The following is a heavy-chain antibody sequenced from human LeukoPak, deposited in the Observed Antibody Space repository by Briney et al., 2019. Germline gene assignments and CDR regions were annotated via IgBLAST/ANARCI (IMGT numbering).Heavy chain of an antibody. J-gene: IGHJ4*02. CDR1: GFTVSRYY. V-gene: IGHV3-53*01. Sequence: GGSLRLSCAASGFTVSRYYISWVRQAPGKGLEWVSVIYSGGSTYYADSVKGRFTISRDNSKNTLYLQMNSLRAEDTAVYYCARGDSVVTAAYWGQGTLVTVSS. CDR3: ARGDSVVTAAY. D-gene: IGHD2-21*02. CDR2: IYSGGST.